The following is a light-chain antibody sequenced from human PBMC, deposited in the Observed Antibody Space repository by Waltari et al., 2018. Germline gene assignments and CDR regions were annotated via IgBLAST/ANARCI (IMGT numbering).Light chain of an antibody. Sequence: IGMTQGPATLSVSPGQRVTLSGRANQSVSDSLAWYQQRPGQAPRLLVYGASTTAYNVQARFGGGRCGIQFSLMMSGLQSQDCAANYCEHDHSGTVTFGQGKKQENK. CDR3: EHDHSGTVT. V-gene: IGKV3-15*01. J-gene: IGKJ1*01. CDR2: GAS. CDR1: QSVSDS.